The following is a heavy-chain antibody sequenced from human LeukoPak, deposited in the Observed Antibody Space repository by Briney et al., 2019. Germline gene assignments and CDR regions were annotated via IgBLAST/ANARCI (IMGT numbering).Heavy chain of an antibody. Sequence: GSLRLSCAASGFTFSSYWMHWVRQAPGKGLDWVANMKQDGSEKYYVDSVKGRFTISRDNAKNSLYLQMNSLRAEDTAVYYCARDRSWGAFDIWGQGSMVIVSS. V-gene: IGHV3-7*01. J-gene: IGHJ3*02. CDR3: ARDRSWGAFDI. CDR2: MKQDGSEK. D-gene: IGHD3-10*01. CDR1: GFTFSSYW.